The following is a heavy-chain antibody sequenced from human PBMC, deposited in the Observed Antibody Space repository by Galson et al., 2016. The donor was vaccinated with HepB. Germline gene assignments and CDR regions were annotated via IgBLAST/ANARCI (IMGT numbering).Heavy chain of an antibody. CDR1: GFTFSSYS. CDR2: IKQDGSEK. Sequence: SLRLSCAASGFTFSSYSMSWVRQAPGKGLEWVANIKQDGSEKYYVDSVKSRFTISRDNAKNSLYLQMNSLRAEDTAVYYCARDGPYSSSVYNWSDPWGQGTLVIVSS. CDR3: ARDGPYSSSVYNWSDP. D-gene: IGHD6-13*01. J-gene: IGHJ5*02. V-gene: IGHV3-7*01.